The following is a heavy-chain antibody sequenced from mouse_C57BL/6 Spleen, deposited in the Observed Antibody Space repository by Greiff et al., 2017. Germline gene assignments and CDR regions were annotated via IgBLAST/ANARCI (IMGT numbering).Heavy chain of an antibody. D-gene: IGHD1-1*01. J-gene: IGHJ2*01. CDR2: IWPGGGT. V-gene: IGHV2-9-1*01. CDR1: GFSLTSYA. Sequence: VQGVESGPGLVAPSQSLSITCTVSGFSLTSYAISWVRQPPGKGLEWLGVIWPGGGTNYNSALKSRLSISKDNSKSQVFLKMNSLQTDDTARYYCARSYGSVDYFDYWGQGTTLTVSS. CDR3: ARSYGSVDYFDY.